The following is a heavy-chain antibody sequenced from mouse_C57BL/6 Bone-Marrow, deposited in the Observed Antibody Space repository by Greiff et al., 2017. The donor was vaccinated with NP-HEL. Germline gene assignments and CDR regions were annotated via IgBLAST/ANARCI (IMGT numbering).Heavy chain of an antibody. V-gene: IGHV14-4*01. Sequence: EVQLQQSGAELVRPGASVKLSCTASGFNIKDDYMHWVKQRPEQGLEWIGWIDPENGDTEYASKFQGKATITADTSSNTAYLQLSSLTSEDTAVYDCATITTVVATPYWYFDVWGTGTTVTVSS. CDR3: ATITTVVATPYWYFDV. CDR1: GFNIKDDY. D-gene: IGHD1-1*01. CDR2: IDPENGDT. J-gene: IGHJ1*03.